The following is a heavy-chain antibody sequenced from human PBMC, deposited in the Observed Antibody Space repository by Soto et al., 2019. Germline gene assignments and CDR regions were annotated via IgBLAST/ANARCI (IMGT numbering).Heavy chain of an antibody. CDR1: GGSISSYY. V-gene: IGHV4-59*01. Sequence: QVQLQESGPGLVKPSETLSLTCTVSGGSISSYYWSWIRQPPGKGLEWIGYIYYSVSTNYNPSLKSRVTISVDTSKNQFSLKLSSVTAADTAVYYCARDPLADGGCDCYHPPGAFDIWGQGTMVTVSP. CDR2: IYYSVST. CDR3: ARDPLADGGCDCYHPPGAFDI. J-gene: IGHJ3*02. D-gene: IGHD2-21*02.